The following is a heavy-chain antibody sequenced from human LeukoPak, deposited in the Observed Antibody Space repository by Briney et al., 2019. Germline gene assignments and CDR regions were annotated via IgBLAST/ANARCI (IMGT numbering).Heavy chain of an antibody. CDR1: GGSISSGGYY. V-gene: IGHV4-30-2*03. J-gene: IGHJ3*02. CDR3: AGLYCSSTSCPRGAFDI. D-gene: IGHD2-2*01. Sequence: SQTLSLTCTVSGGSISSGGYYWSWIRQHPGKGLEWIGSIYYSGSTYYNPSLKSRVTISVDTSKNQFSLKLSSVTAADTAVYYCAGLYCSSTSCPRGAFDIWGQGTMVTVSS. CDR2: IYYSGST.